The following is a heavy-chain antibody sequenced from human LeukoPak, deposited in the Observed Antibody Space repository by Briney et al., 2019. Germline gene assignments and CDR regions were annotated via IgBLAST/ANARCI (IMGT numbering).Heavy chain of an antibody. D-gene: IGHD6-19*01. J-gene: IGHJ4*02. CDR1: GFTFSSSA. CDR2: ISNNGGYT. CDR3: AKNKPFIAVAGTEIDY. V-gene: IGHV3-23*01. Sequence: GGSLRLSCAASGFTFSSSAMSWVRQAPGKGLEWVSAISNNGGYTYYADSVKGRFTISRDNSKNTLYLQMNSLRAEDTAVYYCAKNKPFIAVAGTEIDYWGQGTLVTVSS.